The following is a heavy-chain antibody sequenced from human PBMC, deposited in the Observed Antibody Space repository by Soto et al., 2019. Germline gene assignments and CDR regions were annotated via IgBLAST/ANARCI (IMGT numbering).Heavy chain of an antibody. D-gene: IGHD6-19*01. CDR1: GFAFSALA. J-gene: IGHJ4*02. CDR2: ISGSGANT. Sequence: GGSLRLSCTASGFAFSALAMSWVRQAPGKGLEWVSAISGSGANTYYADSVKGRLTNSRDNSKNKVYLQMNSLRAEDSALYYCSKGIAESGTLTQDYWGQGTLVTVSS. V-gene: IGHV3-23*01. CDR3: SKGIAESGTLTQDY.